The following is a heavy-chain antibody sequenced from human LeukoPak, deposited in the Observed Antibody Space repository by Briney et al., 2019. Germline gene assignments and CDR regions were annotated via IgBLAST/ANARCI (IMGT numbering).Heavy chain of an antibody. Sequence: GESLKISCKSYGFSFTSYWIGWVRQMPGKGLEWMGRIDPSDSYTNYSPSFQGHVTISADKSISTAYLQWSSLKASDTAMYYCARKYYYDSSGYAFDYWGQGTLVTVSS. J-gene: IGHJ4*02. D-gene: IGHD3-22*01. CDR1: GFSFTSYW. V-gene: IGHV5-10-1*01. CDR2: IDPSDSYT. CDR3: ARKYYYDSSGYAFDY.